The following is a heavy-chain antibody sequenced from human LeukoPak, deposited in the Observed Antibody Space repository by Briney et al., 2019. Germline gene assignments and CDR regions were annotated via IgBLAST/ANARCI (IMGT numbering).Heavy chain of an antibody. D-gene: IGHD1/OR15-1a*01. Sequence: GGSLRLSCAASGFTLSNYWMSWVRQAPGKGLEWVANIKQDGSEKYYVDSVKGRFTISRDNAKNSLYLQMNSLRDEDTAVYYCARDQGVSGPRDYWGQGILVTVSS. V-gene: IGHV3-7*01. J-gene: IGHJ4*02. CDR3: ARDQGVSGPRDY. CDR1: GFTLSNYW. CDR2: IKQDGSEK.